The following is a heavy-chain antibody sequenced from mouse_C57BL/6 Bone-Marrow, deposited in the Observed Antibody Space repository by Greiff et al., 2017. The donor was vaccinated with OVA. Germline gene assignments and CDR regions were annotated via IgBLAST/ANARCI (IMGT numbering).Heavy chain of an antibody. D-gene: IGHD2-12*01. Sequence: QVQLQQSGAELARPGASVKLSCKASGFTFTSYGIRWVKQSTGQGLEWIGEIYPRSGNTYYNEKFKGKATLSADKSSNTAYMELRSLTSEDAEVDVCARSELYSMDYGGQGTTVTGSS. CDR2: IYPRSGNT. V-gene: IGHV1-81*01. CDR3: ARSELYSMDY. J-gene: IGHJ4*01. CDR1: GFTFTSYG.